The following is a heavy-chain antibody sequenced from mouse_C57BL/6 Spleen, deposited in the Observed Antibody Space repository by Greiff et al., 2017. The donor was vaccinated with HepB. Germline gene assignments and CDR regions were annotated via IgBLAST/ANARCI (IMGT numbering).Heavy chain of an antibody. CDR2: IDPSDSYT. CDR3: ARYYGSSPGDFDY. V-gene: IGHV1-69*01. J-gene: IGHJ2*01. CDR1: GYTFTSYW. D-gene: IGHD1-1*01. Sequence: QVQLQQPGAELVMPGASMKLSCKASGYTFTSYWMHWVKQRPGQGLEWIGEIDPSDSYTNYNQKFKGKSTLTVDKSSSTAYMQLSSLTSEDSAVYYCARYYGSSPGDFDYWGQGTTLTVSS.